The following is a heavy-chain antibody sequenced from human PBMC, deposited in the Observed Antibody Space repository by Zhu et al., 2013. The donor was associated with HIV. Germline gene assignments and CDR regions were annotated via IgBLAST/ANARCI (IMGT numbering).Heavy chain of an antibody. J-gene: IGHJ6*02. CDR1: GYTFTSYG. Sequence: VQLVQSGAEVKKPGASVKVSCKASGYTFTSYGISWVRQAPGQGLEWMGWISAYNGNTNYAQKLQGRVTMTTDTSTSTAYMELRSLRSDDTAVYYCARDYMLLYLTYSSSWYNPGYYYYGMDVWGQGTTVTVSS. CDR2: ISAYNGNT. V-gene: IGHV1-18*01. CDR3: ARDYMLLYLTYSSSWYNPGYYYYGMDV. D-gene: IGHD6-13*01.